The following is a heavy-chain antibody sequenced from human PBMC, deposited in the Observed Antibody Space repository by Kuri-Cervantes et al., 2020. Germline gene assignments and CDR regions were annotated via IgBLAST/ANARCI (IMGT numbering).Heavy chain of an antibody. Sequence: SETLSLTCTVSGGSISSGDYYWSWIRQPPGKGLEWIGYIYYRGSTNYSPSLKSRVTISVDTSKNQFSLKLSSVTAADTAVYYCARGGKSITGSTGYFDYWGQGTLVTVSS. CDR1: GGSISSGDYY. CDR2: IYYRGST. J-gene: IGHJ4*02. D-gene: IGHD1-7*01. V-gene: IGHV4-61*08. CDR3: ARGGKSITGSTGYFDY.